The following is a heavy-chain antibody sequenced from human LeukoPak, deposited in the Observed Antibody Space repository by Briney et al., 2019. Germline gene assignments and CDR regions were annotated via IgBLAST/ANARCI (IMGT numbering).Heavy chain of an antibody. CDR1: GFTFSSYS. CDR3: ARRSEFEVVYYMDV. Sequence: GGSLRLSCAASGFTFSSYSMSWVRQAPGKGLEWVSYISGSSGTIYYADSVKGRFTISRDNAKNSLYLQMNSLRAEDTALYYCARRSEFEVVYYMDVWGKGTTVTVSS. J-gene: IGHJ6*03. D-gene: IGHD3-10*01. CDR2: ISGSSGTI. V-gene: IGHV3-48*01.